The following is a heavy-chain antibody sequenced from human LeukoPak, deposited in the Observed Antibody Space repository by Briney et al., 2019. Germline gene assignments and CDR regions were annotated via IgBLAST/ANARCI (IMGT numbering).Heavy chain of an antibody. CDR2: ILNGDTV. V-gene: IGHV3-69-1*01. CDR1: GFNFSAYS. Sequence: GGSLRLSCAASGFNFSAYSMIWVRQTPGKGLEWVSFILNGDTVSYADPVKGRFTISRDNPKNSLYLQMNSLRAEDTAVYFCVRDHLWAFDIWGQGTLVTVAS. J-gene: IGHJ4*02. CDR3: VRDHLWAFDI. D-gene: IGHD1-26*01.